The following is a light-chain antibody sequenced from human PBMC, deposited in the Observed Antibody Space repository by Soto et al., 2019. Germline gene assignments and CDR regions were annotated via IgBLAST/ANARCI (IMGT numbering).Light chain of an antibody. Sequence: EIVLTQSPGTLSLSPGERATLSCRASQSVSSSYLAWYQQKPGQAPRLLIYGASSRATGIPDRFSGSGSGTDFTLTISRLEPEDFAVYYCPQYGSSPPDTVGQGTKREIK. CDR3: PQYGSSPPDT. J-gene: IGKJ2*01. CDR1: QSVSSSY. V-gene: IGKV3-20*01. CDR2: GAS.